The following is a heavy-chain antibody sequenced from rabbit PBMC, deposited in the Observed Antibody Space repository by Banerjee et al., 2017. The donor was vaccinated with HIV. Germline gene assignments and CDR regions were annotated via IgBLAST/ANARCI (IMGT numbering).Heavy chain of an antibody. V-gene: IGHV1S45*01. CDR1: GFSFSSSYW. J-gene: IGHJ4*01. CDR2: IYTGSSGST. D-gene: IGHD4-1*01. CDR3: ARDLAGVIGWNFNL. Sequence: QEQLEESGGDLVKPEGSLTLTCKASGFSFSSSYWICWVRQAPGKGLEWIGCIYTGSSGSTYYASWVNGRFTISKTSSTTVTLQMTSLTAADTATYFCARDLAGVIGWNFNLWGPGTLVTVS.